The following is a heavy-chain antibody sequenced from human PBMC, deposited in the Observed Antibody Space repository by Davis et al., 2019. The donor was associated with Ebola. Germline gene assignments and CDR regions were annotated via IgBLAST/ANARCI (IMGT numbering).Heavy chain of an antibody. D-gene: IGHD4-11*01. J-gene: IGHJ4*02. CDR1: GYTFTDYN. Sequence: ASVKVSCKASGYTFTDYNIHWMRQAPGQGLEWLGRIILKSGATNYAQKVPGRVTMTREPSISTVYMELSSLRYDDTADYYCARGHNYAHEYWGQGTLVTVSS. CDR3: ARGHNYAHEY. V-gene: IGHV1-2*06. CDR2: IILKSGAT.